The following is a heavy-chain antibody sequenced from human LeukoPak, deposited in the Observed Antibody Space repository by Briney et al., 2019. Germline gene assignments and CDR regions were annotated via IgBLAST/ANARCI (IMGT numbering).Heavy chain of an antibody. CDR3: ARRGITISGVLVYHYSGLDV. J-gene: IGHJ6*02. Sequence: GGSLRLSCAGSGFTFSSHWMNWVSQAPGKGLEWVASIKDDGSEKHFLDSVNGRFAISRDNAKNSLYLQMSSLRAEDTPVYYCARRGITISGVLVYHYSGLDVWGQGTTVTVSS. V-gene: IGHV3-7*02. D-gene: IGHD3-3*01. CDR1: GFTFSSHW. CDR2: IKDDGSEK.